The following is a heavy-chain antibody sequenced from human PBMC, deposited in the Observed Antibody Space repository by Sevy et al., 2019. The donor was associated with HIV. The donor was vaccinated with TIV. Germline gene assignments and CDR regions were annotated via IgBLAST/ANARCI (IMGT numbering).Heavy chain of an antibody. CDR2: LNGDRT. CDR3: VKEETAPYFDC. V-gene: IGHV3-23*01. Sequence: GGSLRLSCAASGFTFSTYAVSWVRQAPGKGLEWVAALNGDRTYYAGSVKGRFTISRDNPKNTVYLQLNSLRVEDTALYYCVKEETAPYFDCWGQGTLVTVSS. CDR1: GFTFSTYA. J-gene: IGHJ4*02. D-gene: IGHD2-21*02.